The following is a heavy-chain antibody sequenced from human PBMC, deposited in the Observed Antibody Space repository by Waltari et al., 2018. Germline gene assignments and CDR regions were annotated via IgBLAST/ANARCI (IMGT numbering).Heavy chain of an antibody. CDR2: ISSTGMTT. V-gene: IGHV3-48*03. CDR3: ASFGGSYFFDH. J-gene: IGHJ4*02. Sequence: EAQLVESGGGLVQSGGSLRLSCAGSRFPFSNFEMTWVRQAPGKGLEWISYISSTGMTTYYADSVKGRFTISRDNAKNSLYLQMNSLRAEDTAVYYCASFGGSYFFDHWGQGTLVTVSS. CDR1: RFPFSNFE. D-gene: IGHD1-26*01.